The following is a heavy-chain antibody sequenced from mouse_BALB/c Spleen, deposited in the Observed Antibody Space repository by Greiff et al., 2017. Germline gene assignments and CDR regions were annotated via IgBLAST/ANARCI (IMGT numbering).Heavy chain of an antibody. CDR3: ARDGNWRFAY. V-gene: IGHV5-6-5*01. J-gene: IGHJ3*01. D-gene: IGHD2-1*01. CDR2: ISSGGST. Sequence: EVQRVESGGGLVQPGGSLKLSCAASGFTFSSYAMSWVRQTPEKRLEWVASISSGGSTYYPDSVKGRFTISRDNARNILYLQMSSLRSEDTAMYYCARDGNWRFAYWGQGTLVTVSA. CDR1: GFTFSSYA.